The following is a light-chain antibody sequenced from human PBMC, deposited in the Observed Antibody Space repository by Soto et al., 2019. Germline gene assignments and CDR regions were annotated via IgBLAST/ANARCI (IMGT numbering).Light chain of an antibody. CDR3: GQTFSTQIS. V-gene: IGKV1-39*01. J-gene: IGKJ4*02. Sequence: DIEMTQSPSSLSASAGDKVTITCRASQNIGDYLSWYQQRPGKAPKLLIYSSSILHSAASSRFSGGGSGTDFTLTISGLQPDDFATYYCGQTFSTQISFGGGTTVDIK. CDR1: QNIGDY. CDR2: SSS.